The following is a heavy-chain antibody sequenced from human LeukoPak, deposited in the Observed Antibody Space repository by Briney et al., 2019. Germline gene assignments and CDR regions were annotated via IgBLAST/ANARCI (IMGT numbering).Heavy chain of an antibody. Sequence: PSETLSLTCTVSGGAISIGDYYGSWTRQPPGKGLEWYGYMYYSGSPYYNPSLKSRVTRSVDTSKNHFSLQLSSVTAAATAGYHCARGGHLDDFWSGYYFYWGQRTMVTVAS. D-gene: IGHD3-3*01. CDR2: MYYSGSP. CDR3: ARGGHLDDFWSGYYFY. J-gene: IGHJ4*02. V-gene: IGHV4-30-4*08. CDR1: GGAISIGDYY.